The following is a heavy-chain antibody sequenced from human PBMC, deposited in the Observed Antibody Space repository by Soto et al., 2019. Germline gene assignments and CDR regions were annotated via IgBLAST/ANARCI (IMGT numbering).Heavy chain of an antibody. CDR2: IHYSGST. Sequence: QVQLQESGPGLVKPSQTLSLTCTVSGGSISSGDYYWSWIRQPPGKGLEWIGYIHYSGSTYYNPSLNSRFTRSVDTSNTQFSLTLRSVTAADTAVYYCARKGGSGGNSPFDYWGQGTLVTVSS. V-gene: IGHV4-30-4*01. D-gene: IGHD2-21*02. J-gene: IGHJ4*02. CDR1: GGSISSGDYY. CDR3: ARKGGSGGNSPFDY.